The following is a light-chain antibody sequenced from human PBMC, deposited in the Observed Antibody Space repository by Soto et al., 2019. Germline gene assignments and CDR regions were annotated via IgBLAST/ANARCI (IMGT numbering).Light chain of an antibody. J-gene: IGKJ3*01. Sequence: DIQMTQSPSSRSASVGDRVTITCRASQSMTGYLNWYQQKPGKAPKLLTYATSSLQSGVPSRFSGSGSGTDVTLTISSLQPEDFATYYCQQSYSTPRFTFGPGTKVDIK. CDR2: ATS. CDR1: QSMTGY. CDR3: QQSYSTPRFT. V-gene: IGKV1-39*01.